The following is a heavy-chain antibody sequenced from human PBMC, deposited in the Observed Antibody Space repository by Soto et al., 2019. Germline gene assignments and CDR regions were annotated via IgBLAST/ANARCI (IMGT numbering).Heavy chain of an antibody. V-gene: IGHV4-38-2*01. Sequence: SETLSLTCAVSGYSISSGYYWGWIRQPPGKGLEWIGSIYHSGSTYYNPSLKSRVTISVDTSKNQFSLKLSSVTAADTAVYYCARVARGRIDFGVVRYYYGMDVWGQGATVTLSS. J-gene: IGHJ6*02. D-gene: IGHD3-3*01. CDR3: ARVARGRIDFGVVRYYYGMDV. CDR1: GYSISSGYY. CDR2: IYHSGST.